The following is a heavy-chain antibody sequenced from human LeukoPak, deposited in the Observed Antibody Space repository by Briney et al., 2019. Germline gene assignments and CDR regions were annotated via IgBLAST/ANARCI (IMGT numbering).Heavy chain of an antibody. D-gene: IGHD3-22*01. Sequence: PSETLSLTCAVYGGSFSGYYWSWIRQPPGKGLEWIGEINHSGSTNYNPSLKSRVTISVDTSKNQFSLKLSSVTAADTAVYYCATPGYYDSSGYSPPSFDYWGQGTLVTVSS. CDR3: ATPGYYDSSGYSPPSFDY. CDR1: GGSFSGYY. CDR2: INHSGST. V-gene: IGHV4-34*01. J-gene: IGHJ4*02.